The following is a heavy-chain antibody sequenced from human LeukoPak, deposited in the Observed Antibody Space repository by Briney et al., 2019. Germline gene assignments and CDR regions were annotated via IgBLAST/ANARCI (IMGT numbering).Heavy chain of an antibody. Sequence: GGSLRLSCAASGFTFSSYEMNWVRQVPGKGLEWVSYISSSGSTICYADSVKGRFTISRDNAKNSLYLQMNSLRAEDTAVYYCARNYYGMDVWGQGTTVTVSS. V-gene: IGHV3-48*03. CDR3: ARNYYGMDV. J-gene: IGHJ6*02. CDR2: ISSSGSTI. CDR1: GFTFSSYE.